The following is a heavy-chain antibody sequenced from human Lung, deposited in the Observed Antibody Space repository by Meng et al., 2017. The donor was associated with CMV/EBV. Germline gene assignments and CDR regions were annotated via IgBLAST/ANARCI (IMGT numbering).Heavy chain of an antibody. D-gene: IGHD6-19*01. J-gene: IGHJ4*02. CDR3: ARGNGWRFDY. CDR2: ININTGNP. Sequence: QVRLVQSGSELKKPGDSVKVSCQAAGYTLTSSSMNWVRHAPGQGLEWMGWININTGNPTYAQGFTGRFVFSLDTSVSTAYLQIDSLKADDTAVYYCARGNGWRFDYWGQGTLVTVSS. V-gene: IGHV7-4-1*01. CDR1: GYTLTSSS.